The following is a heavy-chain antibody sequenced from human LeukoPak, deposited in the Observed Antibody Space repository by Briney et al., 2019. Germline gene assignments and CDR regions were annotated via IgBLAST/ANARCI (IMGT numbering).Heavy chain of an antibody. J-gene: IGHJ4*02. D-gene: IGHD1-26*01. V-gene: IGHV3-48*01. Sequence: GGSLRLSCAASGFTFSSYSMNWVRQAPGKGLEWVSYISSSSSTIYYADSVKGRFTISRDNSKNTLYLQMNSLRAEDTAVYYCAKAHSGSYSYWGQGTLVTVSS. CDR1: GFTFSSYS. CDR2: ISSSSSTI. CDR3: AKAHSGSYSY.